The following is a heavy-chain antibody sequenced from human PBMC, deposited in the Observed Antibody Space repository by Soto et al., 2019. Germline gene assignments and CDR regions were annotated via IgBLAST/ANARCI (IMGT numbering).Heavy chain of an antibody. Sequence: GASVKVSWKASGGAFSSYAVSWVRQAPGQELEWMGGIIPIFGTANYAQKFQGRVTITGDKYTSTAYMVLSSLRSEETAVYYCATLPGNCSSTSCYPGGDYYYGMDVWGQGTKVTVSS. V-gene: IGHV1-69*06. CDR2: IIPIFGTA. CDR3: ATLPGNCSSTSCYPGGDYYYGMDV. D-gene: IGHD2-2*01. J-gene: IGHJ6*02. CDR1: GGAFSSYA.